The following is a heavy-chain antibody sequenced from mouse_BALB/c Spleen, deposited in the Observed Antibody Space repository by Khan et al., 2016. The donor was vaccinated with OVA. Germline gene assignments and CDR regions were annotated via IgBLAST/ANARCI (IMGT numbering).Heavy chain of an antibody. CDR2: ISSGSKTT. CDR1: GFTFSGFG. D-gene: IGHD1-2*01. Sequence: EVELVESGGGLVQPGGSRKLSCAASGFTFSGFGMHWVRQAPEKGLEWVAYISSGSKTTYYADTVKGRFNISRDNPKHTLFLQMTSLRSEDTAMYFCARTGYYYFDYWGQGTTLTVSS. V-gene: IGHV5-17*02. CDR3: ARTGYYYFDY. J-gene: IGHJ2*01.